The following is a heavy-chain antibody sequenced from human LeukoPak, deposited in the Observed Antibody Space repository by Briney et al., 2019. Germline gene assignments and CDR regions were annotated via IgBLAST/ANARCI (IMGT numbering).Heavy chain of an antibody. CDR1: GGSISSGSYY. D-gene: IGHD3-3*01. J-gene: IGHJ5*02. CDR3: ARESGYYTSFYGFVP. CDR2: IYTSGST. Sequence: SETLSLTCTVSGGSISSGSYYWSWIRQPAGKGLEWIGRIYTSGSTSYNPSLKSRVTISVDTSKNQFSLKLSSVTAADTAVYYCARESGYYTSFYGFVPWGQGTLVTVSS. V-gene: IGHV4-61*02.